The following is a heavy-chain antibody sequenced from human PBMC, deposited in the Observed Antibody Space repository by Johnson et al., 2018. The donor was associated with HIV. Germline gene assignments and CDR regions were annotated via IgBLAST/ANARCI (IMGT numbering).Heavy chain of an antibody. D-gene: IGHD5-24*01. CDR3: ARGMALIAFDI. V-gene: IGHV3-30*04. CDR2: ISYDGSNK. CDR1: GFTFSSYA. J-gene: IGHJ3*02. Sequence: QVQLVESGGGVVQPGRSLRLSCAASGFTFSSYAMHWVRQAPGKGLEWVAVISYDGSNKYSADSAKGRFTISRDNSKNKLYLQMNSMRAEDTAVYYCARGMALIAFDIWGQGTMVTVSS.